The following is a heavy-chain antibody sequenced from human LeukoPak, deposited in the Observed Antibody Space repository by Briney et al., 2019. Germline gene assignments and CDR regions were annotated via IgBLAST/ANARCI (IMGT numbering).Heavy chain of an antibody. D-gene: IGHD6-6*01. Sequence: PSETLSLTCTVSGDSISSDNYYWNWIRQPPGKGLEWIGYIYYSGSTYYNPSLKSRITISVDTSKNQFSLKLSSVTAADTAVYYCAGAPYSSSSARHIDYWGQGTLITVSS. CDR1: GDSISSDNYY. J-gene: IGHJ4*02. CDR3: AGAPYSSSSARHIDY. CDR2: IYYSGST. V-gene: IGHV4-30-4*01.